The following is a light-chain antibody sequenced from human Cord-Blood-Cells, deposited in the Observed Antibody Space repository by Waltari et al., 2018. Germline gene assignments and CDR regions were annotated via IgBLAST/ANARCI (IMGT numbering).Light chain of an antibody. V-gene: IGKV4-1*01. CDR2: WAS. CDR3: QQYYSTPPT. Sequence: DIVMTQSPDSLPVSLGERATINYKSSTSVLYSSNNKNYLAWYQQKPGQPPKLLIYWASTRESGVPDRFSGSGSGTDFTLTISSLQAEDVAVYYCQQYYSTPPTFGQGTKVEIK. J-gene: IGKJ1*01. CDR1: TSVLYSSNNKNY.